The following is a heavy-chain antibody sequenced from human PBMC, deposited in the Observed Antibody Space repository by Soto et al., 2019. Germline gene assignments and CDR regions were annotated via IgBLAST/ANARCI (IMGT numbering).Heavy chain of an antibody. CDR1: GGTFSSYA. D-gene: IGHD3-22*01. V-gene: IGHV1-69*01. CDR3: ARWVYDSSGYYYYYYYGMDV. Sequence: QVQLVQSGAEVKKPGSSVKVSCKASGGTFSSYAISWVRQAPGQGLEWMGGIIPIFGTANYAQKFQGRVTITADESTSTAYMELSSLRSEDTAVYYCARWVYDSSGYYYYYYYGMDVWDQGTTVTVSS. J-gene: IGHJ6*02. CDR2: IIPIFGTA.